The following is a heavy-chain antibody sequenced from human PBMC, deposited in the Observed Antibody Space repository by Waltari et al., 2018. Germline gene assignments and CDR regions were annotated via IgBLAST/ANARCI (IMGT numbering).Heavy chain of an antibody. D-gene: IGHD3-10*01. V-gene: IGHV3-9*01. CDR3: AKVQYSPLFGELTFDY. CDR2: ISWNSGSI. Sequence: EVQLVESGGGLVQPGRSLRLSCAASGFTFDDYAMHWVRQAPGKGLEWVSGISWNSGSIGYADSVKGRFTISRDNAKNSLYLQMNSLRAEDTALYYCAKVQYSPLFGELTFDYWGQGTLVTVSS. J-gene: IGHJ4*02. CDR1: GFTFDDYA.